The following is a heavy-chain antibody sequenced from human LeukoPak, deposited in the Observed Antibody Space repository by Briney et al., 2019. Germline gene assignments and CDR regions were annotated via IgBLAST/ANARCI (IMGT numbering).Heavy chain of an antibody. D-gene: IGHD3-10*01. V-gene: IGHV3-23*01. CDR1: GFTFSSYA. CDR2: ISGSGGST. J-gene: IGHJ4*02. CDR3: ADYGSGSYYTAFDY. Sequence: GASLRLSCAASGFTFSSYAMSWVRQAPGKGLEWVSAISGSGGSTYYADSVKGRFTISRDNSKNTLYLQMNSLRAEDTAVYYCADYGSGSYYTAFDYWGQGTPVTVSS.